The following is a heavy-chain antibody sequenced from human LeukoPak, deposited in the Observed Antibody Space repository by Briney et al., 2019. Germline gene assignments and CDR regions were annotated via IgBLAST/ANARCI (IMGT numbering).Heavy chain of an antibody. V-gene: IGHV3-23*01. Sequence: GGSLRLSCAASGFTFSSYAMSWVRQAPGKGLEWVSLISASGDRTYYAGSVKGRFTISRDTSRNTLTLQMNSLRAEDTAVYYCAKGIYDYALDYWGQGTLVTVPS. CDR2: ISASGDRT. CDR1: GFTFSSYA. J-gene: IGHJ4*02. CDR3: AKGIYDYALDY. D-gene: IGHD4/OR15-4a*01.